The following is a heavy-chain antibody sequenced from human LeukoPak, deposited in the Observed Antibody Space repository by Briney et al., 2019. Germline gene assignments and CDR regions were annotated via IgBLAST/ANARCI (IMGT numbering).Heavy chain of an antibody. D-gene: IGHD5-18*01. CDR3: ARDNSGYSYGPLNDY. J-gene: IGHJ4*02. V-gene: IGHV3-48*03. Sequence: GGSLRLSCAASGFTFSSYEMNWVRQAPGKGLESVSYISSSGSTIYYADSVKGRFTISRDNAKNSLYLQMNSLRAEDTAVYYCARDNSGYSYGPLNDYWGQGTLVTVSS. CDR1: GFTFSSYE. CDR2: ISSSGSTI.